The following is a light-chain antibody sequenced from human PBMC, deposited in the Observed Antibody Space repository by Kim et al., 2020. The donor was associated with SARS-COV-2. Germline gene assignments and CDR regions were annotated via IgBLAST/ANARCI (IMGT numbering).Light chain of an antibody. CDR2: QDN. CDR3: QAWDSSTAV. Sequence: VSPGQTATITCSGDKLGDKYACWYQQKPGQSPVLVIYQDNKRPSGIPERFSGSNSGNTATLTISGTQAMDEADYYCQAWDSSTAVFGGGTQLTVL. J-gene: IGLJ2*01. CDR1: KLGDKY. V-gene: IGLV3-1*01.